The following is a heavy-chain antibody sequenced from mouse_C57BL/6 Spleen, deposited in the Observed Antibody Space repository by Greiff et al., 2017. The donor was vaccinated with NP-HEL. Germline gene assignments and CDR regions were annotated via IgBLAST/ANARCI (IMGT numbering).Heavy chain of an antibody. CDR1: GFTFSSYG. J-gene: IGHJ4*01. CDR3: ARHESGSPSYYAMDY. V-gene: IGHV5-6*01. CDR2: ISSGGSYT. Sequence: EVHLVESGGDLVKPGGSLKLSCAASGFTFSSYGMSWVRQTPDKRLEWVATISSGGSYTYYPDSVKGRFTISRDNAKNTLYLQMSSLKSEDTAMYYCARHESGSPSYYAMDYWGQGTSVTVSS. D-gene: IGHD1-3*01.